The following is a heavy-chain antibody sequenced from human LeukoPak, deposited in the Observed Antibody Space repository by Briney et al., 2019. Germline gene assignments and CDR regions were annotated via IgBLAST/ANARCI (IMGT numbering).Heavy chain of an antibody. CDR2: INHSGST. J-gene: IGHJ4*02. Sequence: SETLSLTCAVYGGSFSGYYWSWIRQPPGKGLEWIGEINHSGSTIYNPSLKSRVTISVDTSKNQFSLKLSSVTAADTAVYYCARGYRVRGVLDYWGQGTLVTVSS. V-gene: IGHV4-34*01. D-gene: IGHD3-10*01. CDR3: ARGYRVRGVLDY. CDR1: GGSFSGYY.